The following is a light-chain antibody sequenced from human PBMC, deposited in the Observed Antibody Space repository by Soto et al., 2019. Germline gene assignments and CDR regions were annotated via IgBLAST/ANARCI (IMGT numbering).Light chain of an antibody. CDR2: AAS. V-gene: IGKV1-39*01. CDR3: QQSYSTPFT. J-gene: IGKJ4*01. CDR1: QSISSY. Sequence: DLQMTQSPSSLSASVGDRVTITCRASQSISSYLNWYQQKPGKAPKLLIYAASSLQSGVPSRFSGSGSGTDFTLTISSLQPEDFATYYCQQSYSTPFTFGGGTKLEIK.